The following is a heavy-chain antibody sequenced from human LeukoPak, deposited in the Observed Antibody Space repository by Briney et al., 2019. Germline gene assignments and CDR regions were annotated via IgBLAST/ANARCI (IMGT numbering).Heavy chain of an antibody. J-gene: IGHJ4*02. CDR3: ARVRGIQLWFDY. V-gene: IGHV3-30*04. CDR1: AFTFRSYG. D-gene: IGHD5-18*01. Sequence: AGRSLRLSCAASAFTFRSYGMHSVRQAPGKGLEWVAVISYDGGNTYYADSVNGWFSISRDNSKNTLYLQMNSLRVEDTAVYYCARVRGIQLWFDYWGQGTLVTVSS. CDR2: ISYDGGNT.